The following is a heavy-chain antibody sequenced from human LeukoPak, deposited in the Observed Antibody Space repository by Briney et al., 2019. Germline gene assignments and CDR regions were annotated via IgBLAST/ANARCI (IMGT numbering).Heavy chain of an antibody. CDR1: GVSISRYY. CDR3: ARHGGYLALNWFDP. D-gene: IGHD6-13*01. J-gene: IGHJ5*02. V-gene: IGHV4-59*08. Sequence: PSETLPLTCTVSGVSISRYYWSWIRQPPGKGLEWIGYIYDGGRTNYKPPLRSRVTISIDTSKNQFSLKLNSVTAADTAVYYCARHGGYLALNWFDPWGHGTLVTVSS. CDR2: IYDGGRT.